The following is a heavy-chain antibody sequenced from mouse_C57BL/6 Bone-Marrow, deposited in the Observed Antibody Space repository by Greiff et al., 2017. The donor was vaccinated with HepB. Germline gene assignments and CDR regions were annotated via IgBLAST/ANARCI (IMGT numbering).Heavy chain of an antibody. CDR3: ARRLLRYDY. CDR1: GFTFSSYG. J-gene: IGHJ2*01. D-gene: IGHD1-1*01. V-gene: IGHV5-6*02. CDR2: ISSGGSYT. Sequence: EVKLEESGGDLVKPGGSLKLSCAASGFTFSSYGMSWVRQTPDKRLEWVATISSGGSYTYYPDSVKGRFTISSDNAKNTLYLQMSSLKSEDTAMYYCARRLLRYDYWGQGTTLTVSS.